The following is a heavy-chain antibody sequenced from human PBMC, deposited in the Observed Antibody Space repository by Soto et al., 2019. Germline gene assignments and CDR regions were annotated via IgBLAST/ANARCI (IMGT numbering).Heavy chain of an antibody. CDR3: SRGPFAMLRGVNWFDP. J-gene: IGHJ5*02. D-gene: IGHD3-10*01. CDR1: GFTFSSYA. Sequence: GGSLRLSCAASGFTFSSYAMHWVRQAPGKGLEWVSVITYNGSNKYYADSVKGRFTISRDNSKNTLYLQMNSLRAEDAAVYCCSRGPFAMLRGVNWFDPWGQGTLVTVSS. CDR2: ITYNGSNK. V-gene: IGHV3-30-3*01.